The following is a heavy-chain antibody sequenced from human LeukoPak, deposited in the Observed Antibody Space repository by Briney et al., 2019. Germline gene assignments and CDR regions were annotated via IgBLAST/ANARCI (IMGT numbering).Heavy chain of an antibody. Sequence: KPPETLSLTCTVSGGSISSYFWSWIRQPPGKGLEWIGYIYYSGTTKYNPSLKSRVTISVDTSNNQFSLKLSSVTAADAAVYYCARYSNIAARFFDYWGQGTLVTVSS. CDR2: IYYSGTT. V-gene: IGHV4-59*01. CDR3: ARYSNIAARFFDY. J-gene: IGHJ4*02. D-gene: IGHD6-6*01. CDR1: GGSISSYF.